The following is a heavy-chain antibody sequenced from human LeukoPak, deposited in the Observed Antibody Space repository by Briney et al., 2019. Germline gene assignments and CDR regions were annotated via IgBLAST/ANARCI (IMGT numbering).Heavy chain of an antibody. Sequence: SETLSLTCAVYGVSFSGYYWSWIRQPPGKRLEWIGEINHSGSTNYNPSLKSRVTISVDTSKNQFSLKLSSATAADTAVYYCATRVVYQLLYWYFDLWGRGTLVTVSS. CDR3: ATRVVYQLLYWYFDL. CDR1: GVSFSGYY. D-gene: IGHD2-2*01. CDR2: INHSGST. J-gene: IGHJ2*01. V-gene: IGHV4-34*01.